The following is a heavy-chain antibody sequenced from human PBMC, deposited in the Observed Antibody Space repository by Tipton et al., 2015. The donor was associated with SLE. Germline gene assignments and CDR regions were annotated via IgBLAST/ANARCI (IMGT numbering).Heavy chain of an antibody. V-gene: IGHV4-4*08. Sequence: TLSLTCTVSGGSINSYYWNWIRQPPGKGLEWIGNIYTSGNTNYNPPLKSRVTISVDTSKNQFSLKLSSVTAADTAVYYCARHTMIVVDWGQGTLVTVSS. D-gene: IGHD3-22*01. CDR3: ARHTMIVVD. CDR2: IYTSGNT. J-gene: IGHJ4*02. CDR1: GGSINSYY.